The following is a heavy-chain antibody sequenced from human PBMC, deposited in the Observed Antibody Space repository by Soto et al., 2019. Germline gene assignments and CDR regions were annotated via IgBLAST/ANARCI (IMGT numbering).Heavy chain of an antibody. CDR2: IGTAGDT. Sequence: EVQLVESGGGLVQPGGSLRLSCAASGFTFSSYDMHWVRQATGKGLEWVSAIGTAGDTYYPGSVKGRFTISRENAKNSLYLQMNSLRAVDTAVYYCARVYCSGGSCYPDYWGQGTLVTVSS. V-gene: IGHV3-13*01. CDR3: ARVYCSGGSCYPDY. J-gene: IGHJ4*02. CDR1: GFTFSSYD. D-gene: IGHD2-15*01.